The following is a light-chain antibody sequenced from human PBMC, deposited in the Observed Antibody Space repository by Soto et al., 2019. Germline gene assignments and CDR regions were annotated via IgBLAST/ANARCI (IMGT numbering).Light chain of an antibody. CDR2: DTS. CDR1: QSVSSSY. Sequence: EIVLTQSPGTLSLSPGERATVSCRASQSVSSSYLAWYQQKPGQAPRLLIYDTSSRATAIPDRFSGSGSGTDFTLPISRLEPEDFAVYYCQQYGSSSWTFGQGTKVEIK. V-gene: IGKV3-20*01. J-gene: IGKJ1*01. CDR3: QQYGSSSWT.